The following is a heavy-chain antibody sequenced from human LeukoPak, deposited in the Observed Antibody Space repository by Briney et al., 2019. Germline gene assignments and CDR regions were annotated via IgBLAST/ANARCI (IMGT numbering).Heavy chain of an antibody. CDR3: AKAMVRGVTPYYFDY. Sequence: GGSLRLSCAGSGFIFKNDDINWVRQAPGKGLEWVSAISGSGGSTYYADSVKGRFTISRDNSKNTLYLQMNSLRAEDTAVYYCAKAMVRGVTPYYFDYWGQGTLVTVSS. J-gene: IGHJ4*02. V-gene: IGHV3-23*01. D-gene: IGHD3-10*01. CDR1: GFIFKNDD. CDR2: ISGSGGST.